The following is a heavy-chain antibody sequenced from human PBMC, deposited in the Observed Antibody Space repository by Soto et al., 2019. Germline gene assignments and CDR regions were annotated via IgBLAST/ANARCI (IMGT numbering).Heavy chain of an antibody. D-gene: IGHD4-17*01. J-gene: IGHJ4*01. Sequence: PGESLNISCKGSGCHFTTNWIGWVRQMPGKGLEWMGIIYPSDSDTRYSTSFQGQFTISADKSISTAYLQWSSLKASDTAMYYCARHYGDYLDYWGHGTLVTVSS. CDR2: IYPSDSDT. CDR1: GCHFTTNW. CDR3: ARHYGDYLDY. V-gene: IGHV5-51*01.